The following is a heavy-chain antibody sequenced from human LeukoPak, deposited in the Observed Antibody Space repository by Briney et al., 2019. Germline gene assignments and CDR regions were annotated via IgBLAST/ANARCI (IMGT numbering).Heavy chain of an antibody. CDR1: GFTISDHY. V-gene: IGHV3-11*01. CDR3: VRGAGRLFDP. CDR2: ITSSSTTT. Sequence: PGASLLLSCEASGFTISDHYRSWLRPPAGKGLEWLSYITSSSTTTSYADSVKGRFTVSRDNAKNSLYLQMNGLRADDTAVYYCVRGAGRLFDPWGQGSLVTVSS. J-gene: IGHJ5*02.